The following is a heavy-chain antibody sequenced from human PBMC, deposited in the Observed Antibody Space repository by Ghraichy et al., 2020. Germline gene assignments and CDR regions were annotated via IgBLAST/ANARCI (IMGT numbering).Heavy chain of an antibody. CDR2: ISVDNGNT. Sequence: ASVKVSCKTSGYTFANYGISWLRQAPGQGLEWMGWISVDNGNTNYAQKLQGRVTMTTDTSTSTAYMELRSLRSEDTAFYYCTRVQYYGWGTWYWFEPWGQGTLVTVSS. J-gene: IGHJ5*02. D-gene: IGHD3-10*01. CDR1: GYTFANYG. CDR3: TRVQYYGWGTWYWFEP. V-gene: IGHV1-18*04.